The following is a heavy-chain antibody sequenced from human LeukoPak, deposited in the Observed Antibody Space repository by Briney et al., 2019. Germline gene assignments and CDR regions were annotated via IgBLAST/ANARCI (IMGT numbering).Heavy chain of an antibody. D-gene: IGHD3-3*01. CDR1: RGTFSSYA. CDR3: ARGGVTYYDFWSGYTNDAFDI. J-gene: IGHJ3*02. V-gene: IGHV1-69*13. Sequence: GASVKVSCKASRGTFSSYAISWVRQAPGQGLEWMGGIIPIFGTANYAQKFQGRVTITADESTSTAYMELSSLRSEDTAVYYCARGGVTYYDFWSGYTNDAFDIWGQGTMVTVSS. CDR2: IIPIFGTA.